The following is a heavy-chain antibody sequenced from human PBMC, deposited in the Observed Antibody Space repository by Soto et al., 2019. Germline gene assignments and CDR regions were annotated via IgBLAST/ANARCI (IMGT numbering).Heavy chain of an antibody. CDR3: ACSGYRYYYYGMDV. V-gene: IGHV4-31*03. Sequence: QVQLQESGPGLVKPSQTLSLTCTVSGGSISSGGYYWSWIRQHPGKGLEWIGYIYYSGSTYYNPSLKSRVTISVDTSKTQVSLKLSSVTAADTAVYYCACSGYRYYYYGMDVWGQGTTVTVSS. D-gene: IGHD2-15*01. CDR2: IYYSGST. J-gene: IGHJ6*02. CDR1: GGSISSGGYY.